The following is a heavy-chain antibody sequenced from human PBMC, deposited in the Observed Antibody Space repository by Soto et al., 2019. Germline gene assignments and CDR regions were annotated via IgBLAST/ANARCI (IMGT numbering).Heavy chain of an antibody. CDR3: ARVSRIAAAGLGSQVYYFDY. Sequence: QVQLVQSGAEVKKPGASVKVSCKASGYTFTSYDINWVRQATGQGLEWMGWMNPNSCNTGYAQKFQGKVTMTRNTSISTAYTELSRLRSEATAVFYSARVSRIAAAGLGSQVYYFDYWGQGTLVTVSS. V-gene: IGHV1-8*01. D-gene: IGHD6-13*01. J-gene: IGHJ4*02. CDR1: GYTFTSYD. CDR2: MNPNSCNT.